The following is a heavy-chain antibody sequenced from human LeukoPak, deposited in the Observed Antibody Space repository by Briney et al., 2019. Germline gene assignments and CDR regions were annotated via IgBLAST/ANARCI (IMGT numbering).Heavy chain of an antibody. J-gene: IGHJ4*02. Sequence: GGSLRLSCAASGFTFSSYAMHWVRQAPGKGLEWVAVISYDGSNKYYADTVKGRFTISRDNSKNTLYLQMNSLRAEDTAVYYCARDASQLYYFDYWGQGTLVTVSS. CDR3: ARDASQLYYFDY. D-gene: IGHD1-1*01. V-gene: IGHV3-30-3*01. CDR1: GFTFSSYA. CDR2: ISYDGSNK.